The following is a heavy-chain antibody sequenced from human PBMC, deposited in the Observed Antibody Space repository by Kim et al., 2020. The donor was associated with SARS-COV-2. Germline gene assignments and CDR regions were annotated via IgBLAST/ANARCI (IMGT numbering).Heavy chain of an antibody. CDR2: IIPIFGTA. CDR1: GGTFSSYA. V-gene: IGHV1-69*13. D-gene: IGHD4-17*01. J-gene: IGHJ5*02. Sequence: SVKVSCKASGGTFSSYAISWVRQAPGQGLEWMGGIIPIFGTANYAQKFQARVTITADEPTSTAYMELSSLRSEDTAGYNCALYGDYAPWFDPWAQGTLV. CDR3: ALYGDYAPWFDP.